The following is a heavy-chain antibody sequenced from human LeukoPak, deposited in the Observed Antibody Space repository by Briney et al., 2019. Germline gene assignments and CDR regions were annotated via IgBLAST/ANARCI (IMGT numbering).Heavy chain of an antibody. Sequence: VGSLRLSSAVSGFTFSSNWMSWGREAPGKGLEWVANIKQDGSVKYYVDSVKGRFTISRDNAKNSLYLQMNSLRVEDTAVYYCARDLNSGTSDYGDGGWGQGTLVTVSS. J-gene: IGHJ4*02. CDR2: IKQDGSVK. CDR3: ARDLNSGTSDYGDGG. CDR1: GFTFSSNW. D-gene: IGHD4-17*01. V-gene: IGHV3-7*05.